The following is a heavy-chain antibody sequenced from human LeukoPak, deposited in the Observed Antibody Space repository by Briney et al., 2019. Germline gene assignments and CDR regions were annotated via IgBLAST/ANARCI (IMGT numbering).Heavy chain of an antibody. CDR1: GFTFSSYA. J-gene: IGHJ5*02. CDR3: ARPIVLGGDCYSVNCGFDP. Sequence: GRSLRLSCAASGFTFSSYAMHWVRQAPDKGLEWVAVISYDGSNKYYADSVKGRFTISRDNSKNTLYLQMNSLRAEDTAVYYCARPIVLGGDCYSVNCGFDPWGQGTLVTVSS. V-gene: IGHV3-30*04. D-gene: IGHD2-21*02. CDR2: ISYDGSNK.